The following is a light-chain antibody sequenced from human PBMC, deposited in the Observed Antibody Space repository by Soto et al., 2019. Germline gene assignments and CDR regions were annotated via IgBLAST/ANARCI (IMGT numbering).Light chain of an antibody. CDR2: SAS. CDR3: QQYSSNSF. CDR1: QDISNY. V-gene: IGKV1-27*01. Sequence: DIQMTQSPSSLSASVGDRITITCRASQDISNYLAWYQQKPGKVPKLLIYSASTLQSGVPSRFSGNGSETEFTLTINSLQPDDFATYYCQQYSSNSFFGGGTKVDIK. J-gene: IGKJ4*01.